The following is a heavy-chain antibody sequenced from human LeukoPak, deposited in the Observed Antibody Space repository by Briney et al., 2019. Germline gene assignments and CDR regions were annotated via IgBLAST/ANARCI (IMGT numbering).Heavy chain of an antibody. Sequence: TSETLSLTCTVSGYSFSSGYYWGGIRQPPGKGLEWIGSIYHSGSTYYNPSLKSRVTISVDTSKNQFSLKRSSVTAADTAVYYCAREVPAAINWFDPWGQGTLVTVYS. CDR1: GYSFSSGYY. V-gene: IGHV4-38-2*02. CDR2: IYHSGST. J-gene: IGHJ5*01. CDR3: AREVPAAINWFDP. D-gene: IGHD2-2*01.